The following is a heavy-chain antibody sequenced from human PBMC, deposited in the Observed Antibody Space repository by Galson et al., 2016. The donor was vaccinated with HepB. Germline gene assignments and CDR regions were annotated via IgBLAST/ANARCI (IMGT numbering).Heavy chain of an antibody. Sequence: SLRLSCAASGFTLNNYALNWVRTAPGKGLEWVALISYDGRNRYYGDPVRGRFAISRDTSKNTVYLQMNSLRPEDTAVYYCARDQGWEGGWFDPWGQGTLVTVSS. V-gene: IGHV3-30*09. CDR1: GFTLNNYA. J-gene: IGHJ5*02. CDR2: ISYDGRNR. CDR3: ARDQGWEGGWFDP. D-gene: IGHD1-26*01.